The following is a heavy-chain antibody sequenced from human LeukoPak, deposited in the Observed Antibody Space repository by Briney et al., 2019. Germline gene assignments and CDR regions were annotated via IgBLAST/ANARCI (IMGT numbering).Heavy chain of an antibody. CDR3: ARGLNFQSSGYYYVSDYYYMDV. Sequence: SETLSLTCTVSGGSISSSSYYWGWIRQPPGKGLEWIGSIYYGGSTYYNPSIKSRVTISVDTSKNQFFLKLSSVTAADTAVYYCARGLNFQSSGYYYVSDYYYMDVWGKGTTVTVSS. J-gene: IGHJ6*03. CDR2: IYYGGST. CDR1: GGSISSSSYY. D-gene: IGHD3-22*01. V-gene: IGHV4-39*01.